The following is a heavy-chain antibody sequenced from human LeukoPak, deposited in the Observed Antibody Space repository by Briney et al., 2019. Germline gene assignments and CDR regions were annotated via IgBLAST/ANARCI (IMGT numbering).Heavy chain of an antibody. J-gene: IGHJ4*02. CDR3: ARSFSSGSYRNYFDY. D-gene: IGHD1-26*01. CDR2: IYHSGST. Sequence: PSGTLSLTCAVSGGSISSSNWWSWVRQPPGKGLEWIGEIYHSGSTNYNPSLKSRVTISVDTSKSHFSLKLNSVTTADTAMYYCARSFSSGSYRNYFDYWGQGTLVTVSS. CDR1: GGSISSSNW. V-gene: IGHV4-4*02.